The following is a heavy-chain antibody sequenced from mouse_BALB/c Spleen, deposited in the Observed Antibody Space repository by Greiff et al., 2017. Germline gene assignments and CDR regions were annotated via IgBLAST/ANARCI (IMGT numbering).Heavy chain of an antibody. Sequence: DVKLVESGPDLVKPSQSLSLTCTVTGYSITSGYSWHWIRQFPGNKLERMGYIHYSGSTNYNPSLKSRISITRDTSKNQFFLQLNSVTTEDTATYYCATMITTTWFAYWGQGTLVTVSA. J-gene: IGHJ3*01. V-gene: IGHV3-1*02. CDR1: GYSITSGYS. D-gene: IGHD2-4*01. CDR2: IHYSGST. CDR3: ATMITTTWFAY.